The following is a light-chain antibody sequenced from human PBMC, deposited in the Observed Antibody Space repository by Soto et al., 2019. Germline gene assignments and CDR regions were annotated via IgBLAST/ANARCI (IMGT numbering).Light chain of an antibody. Sequence: IQLTQSPASLAAAVGDGVSITCRASQGISSYLRWYQQKPGKAPNLLIYDASTLHSGVPSRFSGGGSGTDFTLTISSLQPEDFATYSCQQVNVYPSTFGAGNKV. CDR3: QQVNVYPST. V-gene: IGKV1-9*01. CDR2: DAS. CDR1: QGISSY. J-gene: IGKJ4*01.